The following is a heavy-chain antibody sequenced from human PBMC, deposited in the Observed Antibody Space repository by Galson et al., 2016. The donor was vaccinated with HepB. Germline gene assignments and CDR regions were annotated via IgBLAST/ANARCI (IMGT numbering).Heavy chain of an antibody. J-gene: IGHJ4*02. Sequence: SETLSLTCTVSGGSVSSGSNYWSWIRQPPGKELEWIGYIYYSGSTNYNPSLKSRVTVSVDTSKNQFSLRLTSVAAADTAVYYCARGTVGYVGYWGQGILVTVSS. CDR1: GGSVSSGSNY. CDR2: IYYSGST. D-gene: IGHD5-12*01. CDR3: ARGTVGYVGY. V-gene: IGHV4-61*01.